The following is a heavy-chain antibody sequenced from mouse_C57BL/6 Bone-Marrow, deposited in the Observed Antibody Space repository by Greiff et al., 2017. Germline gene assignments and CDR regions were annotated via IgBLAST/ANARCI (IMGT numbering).Heavy chain of an antibody. CDR3: AREDSNYGGYFDN. V-gene: IGHV1-76*01. Sequence: VQLQQSGAELVRPGASVKLSCKASGYTFTDYYINWVKQRPGQGLEWIARIYPGSGNTYYNEKFKGKATLTADKSSSTAYMQLSSLTSEYSAVYLCAREDSNYGGYFDNWGQGTTLTVSS. J-gene: IGHJ2*01. D-gene: IGHD2-5*01. CDR1: GYTFTDYY. CDR2: IYPGSGNT.